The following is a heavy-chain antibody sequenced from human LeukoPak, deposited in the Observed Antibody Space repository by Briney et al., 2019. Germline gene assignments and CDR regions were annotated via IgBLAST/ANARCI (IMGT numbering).Heavy chain of an antibody. V-gene: IGHV3-15*01. J-gene: IGHJ4*02. Sequence: PGGSLRLSCAASGFTFSNAYMSWVRQAPGKGLEWVGCIKSKTDGGITDYAAPVKGRFTISRDDSKNTLYLQMNSLKTEDTAVYYCTTDAGYSSRWYNYWGQGTLVTVSS. CDR2: IKSKTDGGIT. D-gene: IGHD6-13*01. CDR3: TTDAGYSSRWYNY. CDR1: GFTFSNAY.